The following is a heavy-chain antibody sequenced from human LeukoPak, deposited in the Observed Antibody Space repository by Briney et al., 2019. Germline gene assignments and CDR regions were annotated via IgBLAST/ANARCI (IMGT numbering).Heavy chain of an antibody. Sequence: ASVKVSCKASGYTFTSYVIHWVRQAPGQRLEWMGWINAGNANTKYSQEFQGRVTITRDTSASTAYMELSSLRSEDMAVYYCARAYCSGGSCYGSFDYWGQGTLVTVSS. CDR3: ARAYCSGGSCYGSFDY. J-gene: IGHJ4*02. CDR2: INAGNANT. V-gene: IGHV1-3*03. D-gene: IGHD2-15*01. CDR1: GYTFTSYV.